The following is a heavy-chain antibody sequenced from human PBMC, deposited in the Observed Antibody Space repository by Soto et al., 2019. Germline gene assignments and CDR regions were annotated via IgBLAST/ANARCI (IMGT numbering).Heavy chain of an antibody. CDR1: GFTFNRHA. J-gene: IGHJ4*02. Sequence: PGGSLRLSCTASGFTFNRHAMTWVRQAPGKGLEWVSGLSDSGGSIYYADSVKGRFTISRDNSMNTLYLQMNTLRAEDTAVYYCAKVSSAWYAGFFDLWGQGNLVTVS. CDR3: AKVSSAWYAGFFDL. CDR2: LSDSGGSI. D-gene: IGHD2-8*01. V-gene: IGHV3-23*01.